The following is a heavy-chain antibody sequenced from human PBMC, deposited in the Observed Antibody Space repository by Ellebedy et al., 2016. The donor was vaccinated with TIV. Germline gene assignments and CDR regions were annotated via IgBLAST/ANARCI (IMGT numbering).Heavy chain of an antibody. V-gene: IGHV1-69*13. J-gene: IGHJ5*02. CDR3: ARDFLRAPDGSGTYNNWLDP. CDR1: GGTFSNYA. D-gene: IGHD3-10*01. Sequence: ASVKVSCTASGGTFSNYAISWVRQAPGQGLEWMGAIIPIVGTANYAQKFQDRVTIIADESTRTACMELSSLRSEDTAVYYCARDFLRAPDGSGTYNNWLDPWGQGTLVTVSS. CDR2: IIPIVGTA.